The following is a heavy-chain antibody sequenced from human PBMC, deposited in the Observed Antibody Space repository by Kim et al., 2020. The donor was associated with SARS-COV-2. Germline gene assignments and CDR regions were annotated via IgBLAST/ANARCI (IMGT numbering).Heavy chain of an antibody. V-gene: IGHV3-23*01. D-gene: IGHD3-22*01. CDR3: ANEAMGSIGYYYYYYYGMDV. J-gene: IGHJ6*02. Sequence: RFTISRDNSKNPLYLQMNSLRAEDTAVYYCANEAMGSIGYYYYYYYGMDVWGQGTTVTVSS.